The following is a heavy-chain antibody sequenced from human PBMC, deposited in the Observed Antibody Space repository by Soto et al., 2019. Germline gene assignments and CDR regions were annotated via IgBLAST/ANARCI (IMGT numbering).Heavy chain of an antibody. Sequence: ASVKVSCKASGYTFINYDINWVRQAPGQGLEWVGWMNPDSGNTGYAQNFQGRVTMTGNTSISSVYMELSSLTSEDTAVYYCARRRGSNGWFDLWGQGTLVTVSS. V-gene: IGHV1-8*01. J-gene: IGHJ5*02. D-gene: IGHD2-8*01. CDR1: GYTFINYD. CDR3: ARRRGSNGWFDL. CDR2: MNPDSGNT.